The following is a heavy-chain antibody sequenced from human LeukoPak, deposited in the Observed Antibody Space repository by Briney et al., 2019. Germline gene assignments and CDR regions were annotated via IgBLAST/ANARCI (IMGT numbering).Heavy chain of an antibody. CDR3: ARLSSGYYLDFDY. J-gene: IGHJ4*02. CDR2: ISIYNGHT. V-gene: IGHV1-18*01. Sequence: ASVKVSCKASGYTFTNYGISWVRQAPGQGLEWMGWISIYNGHTNYAQKLQGRVTMTTDTSTSTAYMDLRSLKSDDTAVYYCARLSSGYYLDFDYWGQGTLVTVSS. D-gene: IGHD3-22*01. CDR1: GYTFTNYG.